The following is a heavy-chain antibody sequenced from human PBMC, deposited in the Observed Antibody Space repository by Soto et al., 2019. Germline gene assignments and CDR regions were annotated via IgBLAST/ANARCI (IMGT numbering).Heavy chain of an antibody. D-gene: IGHD3-3*01. Sequence: QVHLQESGPGLVKPSETLSLTCTVSGGSIRSYYWSWIRQAPGQGLEWIGCIYYNGNTDYNPSLQGRVTISVDTSKNHFSLNLSSVTAADTAVYYCARDLRAYDTTWFDYWGQGALVTVSS. CDR1: GGSIRSYY. J-gene: IGHJ5*01. CDR3: ARDLRAYDTTWFDY. V-gene: IGHV4-59*01. CDR2: IYYNGNT.